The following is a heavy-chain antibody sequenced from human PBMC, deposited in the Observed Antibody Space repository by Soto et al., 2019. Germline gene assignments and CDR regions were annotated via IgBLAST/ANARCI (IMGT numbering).Heavy chain of an antibody. CDR1: GYIFTTYW. D-gene: IGHD5-12*01. CDR3: ARSGYSSRRMDV. V-gene: IGHV5-51*03. CDR2: IYPTDSDT. J-gene: IGHJ6*02. Sequence: PGESLKISCQGSGYIFTTYWIGWVRQMPGKGLEWTGIIYPTDSDTRYSPSFQGQVTVSADKSLTTAYLQWSSLRASDTAVYYCARSGYSSRRMDVWGQGTTVTVSS.